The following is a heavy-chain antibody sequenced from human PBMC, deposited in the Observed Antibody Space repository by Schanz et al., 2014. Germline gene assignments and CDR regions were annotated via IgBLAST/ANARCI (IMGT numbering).Heavy chain of an antibody. Sequence: EVQLVESGGGLVKPGGSLRLSCAVSGFTVSSNHMSWVRQAPGKGLEWVSVIYSGIGAYYADSVKDRFTVSRDNSKNTLYLHMNTLRSEDTAVYYCAKDSTHIDIVLVPTAIDYWGQGTLVTVSS. D-gene: IGHD2-2*01. CDR1: GFTVSSNH. V-gene: IGHV3-66*01. CDR2: IYSGIGA. J-gene: IGHJ4*02. CDR3: AKDSTHIDIVLVPTAIDY.